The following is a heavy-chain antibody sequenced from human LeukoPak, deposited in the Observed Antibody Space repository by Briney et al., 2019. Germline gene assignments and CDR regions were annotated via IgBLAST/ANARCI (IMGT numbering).Heavy chain of an antibody. Sequence: SVKVSCKASGGTFSSYTISWVRQAPGQGLEWMGRIILILGIANYAQKFQGRVTITADKSTSTAYMELSSLRSEDTAVYYCARGQELRFLEWLSPGAFDIWGQGTMVTVSS. CDR2: IILILGIA. CDR3: ARGQELRFLEWLSPGAFDI. CDR1: GGTFSSYT. D-gene: IGHD3-3*01. J-gene: IGHJ3*02. V-gene: IGHV1-69*02.